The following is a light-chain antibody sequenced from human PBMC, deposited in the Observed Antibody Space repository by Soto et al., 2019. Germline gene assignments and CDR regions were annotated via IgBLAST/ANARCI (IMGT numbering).Light chain of an antibody. CDR2: GGS. CDR3: QQFRNWPWT. Sequence: EIVLTQSPGTLSVSPGDRVTLSFRASQSISINLAWYQHKPGQAPRLLIHGGSTRATGIPARISGSGSGTEFTLTISSLQSEDFAVYYCQQFRNWPWTFGQGTKVDIK. J-gene: IGKJ1*01. CDR1: QSISIN. V-gene: IGKV3D-15*01.